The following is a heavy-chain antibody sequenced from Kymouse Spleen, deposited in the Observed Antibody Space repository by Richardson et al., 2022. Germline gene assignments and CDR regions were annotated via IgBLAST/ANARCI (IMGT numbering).Heavy chain of an antibody. V-gene: IGHV3-33*01. CDR2: IWYDGSNK. Sequence: QVQLVESGGGVVQPGRSLRLSCAASGFTFSSYGMHWVRQAPGKGLEWVAVIWYDGSNKYYADSVKGRFTISRDNSKNTLYLQMNSLRAEDTAVYYCAREGAHIPGYYFDYWGQGTLVTVSS. CDR1: GFTFSSYG. J-gene: IGHJ4*02. CDR3: AREGAHIPGYYFDY. D-gene: IGHD2-8*01,IGHD3-16*02,IGHD3-3*01.